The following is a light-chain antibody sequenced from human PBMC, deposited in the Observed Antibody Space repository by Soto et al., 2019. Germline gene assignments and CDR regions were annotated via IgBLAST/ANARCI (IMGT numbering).Light chain of an antibody. CDR3: CSYAGDSYV. J-gene: IGLJ1*01. Sequence: QSVLTQPPSVSGSPGQSITISCTGTSSDVGNYNLVSWYQQHPGKAPKLMIYDVSKRPSGVSNRFSGSKSGNTASLTISGLQADDEADYYCCSYAGDSYVFGTGTKLTVL. V-gene: IGLV2-23*02. CDR1: SSDVGNYNL. CDR2: DVS.